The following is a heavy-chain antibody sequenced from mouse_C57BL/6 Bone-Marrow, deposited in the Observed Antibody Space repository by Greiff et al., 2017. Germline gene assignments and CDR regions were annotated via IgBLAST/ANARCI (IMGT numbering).Heavy chain of an antibody. D-gene: IGHD4-1*01. CDR3: ALANWDALFDY. CDR2: IDPANGNT. J-gene: IGHJ2*01. V-gene: IGHV14-3*01. CDR1: GFNIKNTY. Sequence: VHVKQSVAELVRPGASVKLSCTASGFNIKNTYMHWVQQRPEQGLEWIGRIDPANGNTKYAPKFQGKATITADTSSNTAYLQLSSLTSEDTAIYYGALANWDALFDYGGQGTTLTVSS.